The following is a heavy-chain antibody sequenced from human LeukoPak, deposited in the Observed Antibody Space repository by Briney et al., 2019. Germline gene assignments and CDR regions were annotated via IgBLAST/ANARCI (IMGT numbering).Heavy chain of an antibody. J-gene: IGHJ4*02. CDR3: ARGTAKGVYYFDY. V-gene: IGHV4-30-2*01. Sequence: SETLSLTCTVSGGSISSGGYYWSWIRQPPGKGLEWIGYIYHSGSTYYNPSLKSRVTISVDRSKNQFSLKLSSVTAADTAVYYCARGTAKGVYYFDYWGQGTLVTVSS. CDR1: GGSISSGGYY. D-gene: IGHD5-18*01. CDR2: IYHSGST.